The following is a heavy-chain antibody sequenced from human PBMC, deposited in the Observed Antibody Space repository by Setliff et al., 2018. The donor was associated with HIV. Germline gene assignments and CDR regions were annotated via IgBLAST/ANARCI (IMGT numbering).Heavy chain of an antibody. J-gene: IGHJ5*02. V-gene: IGHV4-4*02. CDR1: GGSISTRDW. D-gene: IGHD3-10*01. Sequence: PSETLSLTCAVSGGSISTRDWWTWVRQPPGKGLEWIGEIDDSGSIIYNPSLQSRVTMSVDTSKNQFSLKVRSLTAADTGLYYCARVKSIKTTLVRLWPRFDLWGQGTQVTVSS. CDR3: ARVKSIKTTLVRLWPRFDL. CDR2: IDDSGSI.